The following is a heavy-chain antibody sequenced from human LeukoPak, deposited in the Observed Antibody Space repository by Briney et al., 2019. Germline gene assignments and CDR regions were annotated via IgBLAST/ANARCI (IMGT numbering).Heavy chain of an antibody. CDR1: GGSISSGDYY. Sequence: SQTLSLTCTVSGGSISSGDYYWSWIRQPPGKGLEWIGYIYYSGSTYYNPPLKSRVTISVDTSKNQFSLKLSSVTAADTAVYYCARVGQYYDFCSGYYSRRDEWNWFDPWGQGTLVTVSS. D-gene: IGHD3-3*01. CDR3: ARVGQYYDFCSGYYSRRDEWNWFDP. V-gene: IGHV4-30-4*01. CDR2: IYYSGST. J-gene: IGHJ5*02.